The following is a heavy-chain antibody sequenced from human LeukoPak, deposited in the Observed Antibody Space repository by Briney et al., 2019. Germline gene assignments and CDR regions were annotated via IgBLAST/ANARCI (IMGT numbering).Heavy chain of an antibody. Sequence: GGSLRLSCAASGFTFSSYEMNWVRQAPGKGLEWVSYISSSGSTIYYADSVKGRFTISRDNAKNSLYLRMNSLRAEDTAVYYCARGIVAGRFDYWGQGTLVTVSS. CDR3: ARGIVAGRFDY. D-gene: IGHD5-12*01. V-gene: IGHV3-48*03. CDR1: GFTFSSYE. J-gene: IGHJ4*02. CDR2: ISSSGSTI.